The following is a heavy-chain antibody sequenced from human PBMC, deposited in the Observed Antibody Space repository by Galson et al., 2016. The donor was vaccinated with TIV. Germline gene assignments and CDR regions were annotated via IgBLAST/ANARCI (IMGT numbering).Heavy chain of an antibody. J-gene: IGHJ4*02. Sequence: SLRLSCAVSGFIFDDYGMHWVRQPPGKGLEWVSGINWNSANIVYADSVKGRFTVSRDNAKNSLYMQMNSLTTEDTAFYFCARASMGGDRNPIDYWGQGILVTVPS. CDR3: ARASMGGDRNPIDY. CDR1: GFIFDDYG. CDR2: INWNSANI. D-gene: IGHD2-21*02. V-gene: IGHV3-9*01.